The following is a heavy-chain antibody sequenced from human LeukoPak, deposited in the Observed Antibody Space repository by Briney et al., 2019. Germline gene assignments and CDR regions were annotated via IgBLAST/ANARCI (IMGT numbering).Heavy chain of an antibody. J-gene: IGHJ5*02. CDR2: ISGSGGST. V-gene: IGHV3-23*01. D-gene: IGHD3-3*01. CDR1: GFTFSNFA. CDR3: ARNYESGYSIGP. Sequence: GGSLRLSCAASGFTFSNFAMSWVRQAPGKGLEWVSAISGSGGSTYYADSVMGRFTISRDNSKNTLYLQLNSLRAEDTAIYYCARNYESGYSIGPWGQGTLVTVSS.